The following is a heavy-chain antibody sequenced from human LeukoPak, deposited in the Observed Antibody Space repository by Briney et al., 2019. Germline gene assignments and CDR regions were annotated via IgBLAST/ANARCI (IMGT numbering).Heavy chain of an antibody. CDR2: IIPIFGTA. CDR1: GGTFSSYA. D-gene: IGHD6-13*01. V-gene: IGHV1-69*05. CDR3: ARLVAAAVGLRYYYYMDV. J-gene: IGHJ6*03. Sequence: SVKVSCKASGGTFSSYAISWVRQAPGQGLEWMGGIIPIFGTANYAQKFQGRVTITTDESTSTAYMELSSLRSEDTAVYYCARLVAAAVGLRYYYYMDVWGKGATVTVSS.